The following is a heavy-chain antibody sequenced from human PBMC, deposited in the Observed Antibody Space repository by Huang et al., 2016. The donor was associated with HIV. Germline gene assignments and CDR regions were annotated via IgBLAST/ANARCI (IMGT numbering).Heavy chain of an antibody. CDR2: INPNTRHP. D-gene: IGHD3-22*01. CDR1: GYTFTAYQ. J-gene: IGHJ4*02. Sequence: QVQLVQSGSELKKPGASVKVSCKVSGYTFTAYQISWVRQAPGQGREWMGGINPNTRHPTYAQGFTGRFVFSLDTSVSTAYLQISSLKAEDTAVYFCARDSGYYRYFDYWGQGTLVTVSS. CDR3: ARDSGYYRYFDY. V-gene: IGHV7-4-1*02.